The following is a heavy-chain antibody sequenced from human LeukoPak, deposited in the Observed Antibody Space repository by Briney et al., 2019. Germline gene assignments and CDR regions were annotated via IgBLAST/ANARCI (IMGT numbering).Heavy chain of an antibody. V-gene: IGHV3-30*04. CDR2: ISYDGSNK. Sequence: GGSLRLSCAASGVTFSSYAMHWVRHAPGKGLEWVAVISYDGSNKYYADSVKGRFTISRDNSKNTLYLQMNSLRAEDTAVYYCARWPHDIVVVPADLDYYYGMDVWGQGTTVTVSS. J-gene: IGHJ6*02. CDR3: ARWPHDIVVVPADLDYYYGMDV. D-gene: IGHD2-2*01. CDR1: GVTFSSYA.